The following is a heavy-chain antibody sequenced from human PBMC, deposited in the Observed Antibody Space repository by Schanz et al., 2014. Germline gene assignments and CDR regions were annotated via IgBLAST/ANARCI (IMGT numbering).Heavy chain of an antibody. V-gene: IGHV1-18*01. J-gene: IGHJ4*02. CDR1: GGTFSSYT. CDR2: ISGSNGNT. D-gene: IGHD4-17*01. CDR3: ARAFGAYVGNYFDY. Sequence: QVQLVQSEAEVKKPGSSVKVSCKASGGTFSSYTISWVRQAPGQRLEWMGWISGSNGNTNYTQKFQGRVTMTIDPYTSTAYMELRSLRSDDTAVFYCARAFGAYVGNYFDYWGQGTLVTVSS.